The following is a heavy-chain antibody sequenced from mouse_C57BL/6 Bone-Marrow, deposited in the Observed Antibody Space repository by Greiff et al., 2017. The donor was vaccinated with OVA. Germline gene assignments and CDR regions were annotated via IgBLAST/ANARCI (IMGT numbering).Heavy chain of an antibody. D-gene: IGHD1-1*01. CDR3: ARGGITTVVATDYFDY. CDR2: ISSGSSTI. J-gene: IGHJ2*01. V-gene: IGHV5-17*01. CDR1: GFTFSDYG. Sequence: EVQLVESGGGLVKPGGSLKLSCAASGFTFSDYGMHWVRQAPEKGLEWVAYISSGSSTIYYADTVKGRFTISRDNAKNTLLLQMTSLRSEDTAMYYCARGGITTVVATDYFDYWGQGTTLTVSS.